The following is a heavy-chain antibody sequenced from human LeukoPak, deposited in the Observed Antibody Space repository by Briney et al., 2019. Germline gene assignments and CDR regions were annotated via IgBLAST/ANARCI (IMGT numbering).Heavy chain of an antibody. CDR3: ARAPRAIWCQLRTEYYFDY. CDR2: IKQDGSEK. V-gene: IGHV3-7*01. CDR1: GFTFSSYW. Sequence: GGSLRLSCAASGFTFSSYWMSWVRQAPGKGLEWVANIKQDGSEKYYVDSVKGRFTISRDNAKNSLYLQMNSLRAEDTAVYYCARAPRAIWCQLRTEYYFDYWGQGTLVTVSS. D-gene: IGHD2-2*01. J-gene: IGHJ4*02.